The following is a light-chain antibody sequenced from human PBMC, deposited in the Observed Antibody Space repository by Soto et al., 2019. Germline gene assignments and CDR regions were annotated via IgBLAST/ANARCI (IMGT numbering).Light chain of an antibody. V-gene: IGKV3-20*01. J-gene: IGKJ1*01. Sequence: EIVSTQSPGTLSLSPGERATLSCRASQSVSSRYLAWYQQKPGQAPRLLIYGASSRATGIPHRFSGSGSGTDFTLTITRLEPEDFAVYYCQQYGSSPGGTFGQGTKVDIK. CDR3: QQYGSSPGGT. CDR2: GAS. CDR1: QSVSSRY.